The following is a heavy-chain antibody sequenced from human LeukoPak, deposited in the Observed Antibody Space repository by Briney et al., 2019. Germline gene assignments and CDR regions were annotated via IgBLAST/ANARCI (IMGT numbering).Heavy chain of an antibody. J-gene: IGHJ4*02. CDR3: ARDWGTSSLYLVS. CDR2: IQNDGNNK. CDR1: GFTFSSYE. Sequence: GGSLRLSCAASGFTFSSYEMNWVRPAPGKGVECVAFIQNDGNNKKYADSVKGRFTISRDNSKNTLYLQMNSMRSEDTAVYYCARDWGTSSLYLVSWGQGTLVTVSS. V-gene: IGHV3-30*02. D-gene: IGHD6-6*01.